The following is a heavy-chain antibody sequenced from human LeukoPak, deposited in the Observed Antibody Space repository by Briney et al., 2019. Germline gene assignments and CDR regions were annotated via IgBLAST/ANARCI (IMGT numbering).Heavy chain of an antibody. V-gene: IGHV3-7*01. Sequence: PGGSLRLSCAASGFTFSSYWMSWVRQAPGKGLEWVANIKQDGSEKYYVDSVKGRFTISRDNAKNSLYLQMNSLRAEDTAVYYCASAYSGSYYYYYCYMDVWGKGTTVTVSS. CDR3: ASAYSGSYYYYYCYMDV. D-gene: IGHD1-26*01. CDR1: GFTFSSYW. CDR2: IKQDGSEK. J-gene: IGHJ6*03.